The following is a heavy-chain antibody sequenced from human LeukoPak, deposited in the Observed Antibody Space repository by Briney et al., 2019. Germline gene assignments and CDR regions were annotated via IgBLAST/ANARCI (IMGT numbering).Heavy chain of an antibody. CDR2: TSGDGITT. V-gene: IGHV3-43*02. D-gene: IGHD5/OR15-5a*01. J-gene: IGHJ4*02. CDR3: ARDHVYGGADY. CDR1: GLTFHNYA. Sequence: GGSLSLSCAPSGLTFHNYAIHWVRQAPGKGREWVSLTSGDGITTYFADSVKGRFTISRDNSKSSLFLQMNSLRTEDTALYYCARDHVYGGADYWGQGTLVTVSS.